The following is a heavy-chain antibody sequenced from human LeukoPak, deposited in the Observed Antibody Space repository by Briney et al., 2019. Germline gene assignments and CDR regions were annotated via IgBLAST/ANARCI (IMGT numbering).Heavy chain of an antibody. V-gene: IGHV3-66*01. CDR1: GFTVSSNY. CDR2: IYSGGST. CDR3: ARVRYGSGSYYPDY. J-gene: IGHJ4*02. Sequence: PGGSPRLSCAASGFTVSSNYMSWVRQAPGKGLEWVSVIYSGGSTYYADSVKGRFTISRDNSKNTLYLQMNSLRAEDTAVYYCARVRYGSGSYYPDYWGQGTLVTVSS. D-gene: IGHD3-10*01.